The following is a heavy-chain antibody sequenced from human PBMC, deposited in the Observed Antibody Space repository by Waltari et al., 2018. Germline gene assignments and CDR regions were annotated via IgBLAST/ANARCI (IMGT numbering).Heavy chain of an antibody. D-gene: IGHD3-22*01. CDR3: AITYYYDSSGYYSYYFDY. CDR1: GYTITRYS. CDR2: IIPIFCTA. V-gene: IGHV1-69*13. Sequence: QVQLVQSGAEVKKPGASVKVSCKASGYTITRYSIRWVRQDPGQRLEWMGGIIPIFCTANYAQKFQGRVTITADESTSTAYMELSSLRSEDTAVYYCAITYYYDSSGYYSYYFDYWGQGTLVTVSS. J-gene: IGHJ4*02.